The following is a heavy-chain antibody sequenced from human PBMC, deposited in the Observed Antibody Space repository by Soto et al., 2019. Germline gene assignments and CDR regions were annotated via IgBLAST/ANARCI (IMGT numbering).Heavy chain of an antibody. Sequence: SETLSLTCAISGDSISSNSASWNWIRQSPSRGFEWLGRTYYRSRWYHDYAVSVKSRIIINPDTSKNQVSLQLNSVTPDDTAVYYCASYRYDYWGQGTVVTVSS. CDR3: ASYRYDY. CDR2: TYYRSRWYH. D-gene: IGHD4-4*01. V-gene: IGHV6-1*01. J-gene: IGHJ4*02. CDR1: GDSISSNSAS.